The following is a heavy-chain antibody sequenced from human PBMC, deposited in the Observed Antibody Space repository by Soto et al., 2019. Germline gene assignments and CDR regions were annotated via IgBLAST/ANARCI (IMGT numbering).Heavy chain of an antibody. CDR3: ETSLTIFGVAIDY. V-gene: IGHV3-23*01. Sequence: PGGSLRLSCAASGFTFSSYAMSWVRQAPGKGLEWVSAISGSGGSTYYADSVKGRFTISRDNSKNTLYLQMNSLRAEDTAVYYCETSLTIFGVAIDYWGQGTLVTVSS. D-gene: IGHD3-3*02. J-gene: IGHJ4*02. CDR2: ISGSGGST. CDR1: GFTFSSYA.